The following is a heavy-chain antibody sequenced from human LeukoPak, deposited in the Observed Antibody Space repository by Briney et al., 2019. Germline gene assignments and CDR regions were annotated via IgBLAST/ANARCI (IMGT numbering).Heavy chain of an antibody. D-gene: IGHD2-15*01. CDR3: AREKRGELLVGRWSFDY. CDR1: GDSLSSSYW. CDR2: PYQSGNT. V-gene: IGHV4-4*02. Sequence: SGTVSLTCAVSGDSLSSSYWRGGVRQPTGKGLEGMGEPYQSGNTNYNPSLKSLDAIAVDKSKNQFSLKLSSVTAADTAVYYCAREKRGELLVGRWSFDYWGQGTLVTVSS. J-gene: IGHJ4*02.